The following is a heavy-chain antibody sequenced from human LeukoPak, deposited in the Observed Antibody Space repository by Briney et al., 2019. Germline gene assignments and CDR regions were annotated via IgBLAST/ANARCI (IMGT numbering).Heavy chain of an antibody. V-gene: IGHV1-2*02. CDR2: INPSSGGT. CDR1: GYTFTGYY. D-gene: IGHD3-10*01. CDR3: ARGRHYYGSGSYYY. J-gene: IGHJ4*02. Sequence: GASVKVSCKASGYTFTGYYMHWVRQAPGQGLEWMGWINPSSGGTNYAQKFQGRVTITRNTSISTAYMELSSLRSEDTAVYYCARGRHYYGSGSYYYWGQGTLVTVSS.